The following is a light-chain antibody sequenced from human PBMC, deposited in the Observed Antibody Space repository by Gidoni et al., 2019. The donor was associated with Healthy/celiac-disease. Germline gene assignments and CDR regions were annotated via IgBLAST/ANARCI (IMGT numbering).Light chain of an antibody. Sequence: DIQMTQSPSPLSASVGDRVTIPCRASQSISSWLAWYQQKPGKAPKLLIYDASSLESGVPSRFSGSGSGTEFTLTISSLQHDDFATYYCQQYNSYWTFGQGTKVEIK. V-gene: IGKV1-5*01. J-gene: IGKJ1*01. CDR2: DAS. CDR3: QQYNSYWT. CDR1: QSISSW.